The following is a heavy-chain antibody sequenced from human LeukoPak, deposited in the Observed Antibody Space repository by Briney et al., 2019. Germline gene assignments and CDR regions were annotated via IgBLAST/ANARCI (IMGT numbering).Heavy chain of an antibody. Sequence: SETLSLTCTVSGGSISSYYWSWLRQPPGKGLEWIGYIYYSGSTNYNPSLKSRVTISVDTSKNQFSLKLSSVTAADTAVYYCARDRDGYNIFDYWGQGTLVTVSS. CDR1: GGSISSYY. V-gene: IGHV4-59*01. J-gene: IGHJ4*02. CDR2: IYYSGST. CDR3: ARDRDGYNIFDY. D-gene: IGHD5-24*01.